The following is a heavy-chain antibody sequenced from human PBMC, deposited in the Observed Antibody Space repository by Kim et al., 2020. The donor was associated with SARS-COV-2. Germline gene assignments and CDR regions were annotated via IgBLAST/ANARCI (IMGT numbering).Heavy chain of an antibody. CDR1: GGTFSSYA. V-gene: IGHV1-69*04. Sequence: SVKVSCKASGGTFSSYAISWVRQAPGQGLEWMGRIIPILGIANYAQKFQGRVTITADKSTSTAYMELSSLRSEDTAVYYCARGNIAAAGRGWGYWGQGTLVTVSS. CDR2: IIPILGIA. CDR3: ARGNIAAAGRGWGY. D-gene: IGHD6-13*01. J-gene: IGHJ4*02.